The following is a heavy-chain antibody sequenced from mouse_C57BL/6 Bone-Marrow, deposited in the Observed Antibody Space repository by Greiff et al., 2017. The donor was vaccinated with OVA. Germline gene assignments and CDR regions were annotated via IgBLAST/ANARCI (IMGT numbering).Heavy chain of an antibody. D-gene: IGHD2-3*01. CDR2: IYPGGGYT. J-gene: IGHJ4*01. Sequence: VQRVESGAELVRPGTSVKMSCKASGYTFTNYWIGWAKQRPGHGLEWIGDIYPGGGYTNYNEKFKGKATLTADKSSSTAYMQFSSLTSEDSAIYYCARRGLLYYYAMDYWGQGTSVTVSS. CDR3: ARRGLLYYYAMDY. V-gene: IGHV1-63*01. CDR1: GYTFTNYW.